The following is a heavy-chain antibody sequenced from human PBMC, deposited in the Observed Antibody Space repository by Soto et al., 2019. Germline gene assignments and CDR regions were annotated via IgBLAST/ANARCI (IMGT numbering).Heavy chain of an antibody. J-gene: IGHJ4*02. V-gene: IGHV3-33*01. CDR3: ARTESSGSYIRGVDY. CDR1: GFTFSSYG. D-gene: IGHD1-26*01. Sequence: QVQLVESGGGVVQPGRSLRLSCAASGFTFSSYGMHWVRQAPGKGLEGVAVIWYDGSNKYYADSVKGRFTISRDNSKNTLYLQMNSLRAEDTAVYYCARTESSGSYIRGVDYWGQGTLVTVSS. CDR2: IWYDGSNK.